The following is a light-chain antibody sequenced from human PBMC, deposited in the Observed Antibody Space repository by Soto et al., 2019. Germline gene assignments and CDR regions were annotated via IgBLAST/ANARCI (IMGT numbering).Light chain of an antibody. Sequence: QSVLTQPASVSGSPGQSITISCTGTSSDFGAYKSVSWYQQHPGEAPKLMIYEVTNRPSGVSNRFSGSKSANTASLAISGLKAEDEADYYCSAYTSSSTVVFGGGTQLTVL. CDR1: SSDFGAYKS. CDR2: EVT. J-gene: IGLJ7*01. CDR3: SAYTSSSTVV. V-gene: IGLV2-14*01.